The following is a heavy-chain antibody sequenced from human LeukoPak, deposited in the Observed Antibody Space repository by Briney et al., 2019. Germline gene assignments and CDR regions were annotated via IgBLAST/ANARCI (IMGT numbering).Heavy chain of an antibody. J-gene: IGHJ4*02. CDR1: GGSISDSL. CDR2: IHISGST. D-gene: IGHD1-26*01. CDR3: AKVVGGSYYRY. V-gene: IGHV4-4*07. Sequence: PSETLSLTCTVSGGSISDSLWSWIRQPAGRGLEWIGRIHISGSTNYNPSLTSRVTMSVDTSKNQASLKLSSVTAADTAVYYCAKVVGGSYYRYWGQGALVIVSS.